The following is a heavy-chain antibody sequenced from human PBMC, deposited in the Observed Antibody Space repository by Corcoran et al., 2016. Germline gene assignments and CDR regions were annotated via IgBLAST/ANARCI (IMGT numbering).Heavy chain of an antibody. D-gene: IGHD2-15*01. CDR1: GYTLTELS. V-gene: IGHV1-24*01. Sequence: QVQLVQSGAEVKKPGASVKVSCKVSGYTLTELSMHWVRQAPGTGLEWMGGFDPEDGETIYAQKFQGRVTMTEDTSTDTAYMGLSSLRSEDMAVYYWATSSRPICSGGSCYDYWGQGTLVTVSS. J-gene: IGHJ4*02. CDR2: FDPEDGET. CDR3: ATSSRPICSGGSCYDY.